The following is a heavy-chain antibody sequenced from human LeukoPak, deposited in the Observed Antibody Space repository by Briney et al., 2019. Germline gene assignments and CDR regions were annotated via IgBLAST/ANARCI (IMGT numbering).Heavy chain of an antibody. D-gene: IGHD4-23*01. Sequence: ASVKVSCKASGYTFTSYAMHWVRQAPGQRLEWMGWINAGNGNTKYSQKFQGRATITRDTSASTAYMELSSLRSEDTAGYYCARSYGGNSYYYGMDVWGQGTTVTVSS. V-gene: IGHV1-3*01. CDR3: ARSYGGNSYYYGMDV. CDR2: INAGNGNT. J-gene: IGHJ6*02. CDR1: GYTFTSYA.